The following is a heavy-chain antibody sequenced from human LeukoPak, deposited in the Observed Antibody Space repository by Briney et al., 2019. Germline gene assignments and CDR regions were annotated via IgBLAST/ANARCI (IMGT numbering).Heavy chain of an antibody. J-gene: IGHJ4*02. CDR2: IYPGDSDA. D-gene: IGHD1-1*01. Sequence: GESLKISCKGSGYSFTTYWIAWVRQMPGKGLEWMGIIYPGDSDARYSPSFQGQVTISADKSINTAYLQWSSLKASDTAMYYCARSGTAGTLAFFDYWGQGTLVTVSS. CDR1: GYSFTTYW. CDR3: ARSGTAGTLAFFDY. V-gene: IGHV5-51*01.